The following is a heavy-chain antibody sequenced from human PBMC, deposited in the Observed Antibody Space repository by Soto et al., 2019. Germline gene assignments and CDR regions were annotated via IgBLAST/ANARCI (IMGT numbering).Heavy chain of an antibody. CDR2: IYYSGST. CDR3: ATLWFGESPY. V-gene: IGHV4-39*01. J-gene: IGHJ4*02. D-gene: IGHD3-10*01. Sequence: SETLSLTCTVSGGSISSSSYYWGWIRQPPGKGLEWIGSIYYSGSTYYNPSLKSRVTISVDTSKNQFSLKLSSVTAADTAVCYCATLWFGESPYWGQGTLVTVSS. CDR1: GGSISSSSYY.